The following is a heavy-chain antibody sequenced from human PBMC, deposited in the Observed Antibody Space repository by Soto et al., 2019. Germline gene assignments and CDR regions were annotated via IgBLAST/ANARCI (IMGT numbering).Heavy chain of an antibody. J-gene: IGHJ4*02. CDR3: ATGYIGVVITESNFDY. D-gene: IGHD3-3*01. CDR1: GFTFSSYA. V-gene: IGHV3-23*01. CDR2: ISGSGGST. Sequence: HPGGSLRLSCAASGFTFSSYAMSWVRQAPGKGLEWVSAISGSGGSTYYADSVKGRFTISRDNSKNTLYLQMNSLRAEDTAVYYCATGYIGVVITESNFDYWGQGTLVTVSS.